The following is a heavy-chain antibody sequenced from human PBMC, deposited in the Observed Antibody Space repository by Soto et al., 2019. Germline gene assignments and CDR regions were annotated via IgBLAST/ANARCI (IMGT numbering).Heavy chain of an antibody. J-gene: IGHJ6*02. Sequence: GGSLRLSCAASGFTFSSYGMHWVRQAPGKGLEWVAVISYDGSNKYYADSVKGRFTISRDNSKNTLYLQMNSLRAEDTAVYYCAKDPATYYDILSYMDVWGQGTTVTVSS. CDR2: ISYDGSNK. V-gene: IGHV3-30*18. D-gene: IGHD3-9*01. CDR1: GFTFSSYG. CDR3: AKDPATYYDILSYMDV.